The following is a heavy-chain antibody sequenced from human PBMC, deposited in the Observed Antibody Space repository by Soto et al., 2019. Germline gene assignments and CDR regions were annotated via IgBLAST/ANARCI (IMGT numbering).Heavy chain of an antibody. V-gene: IGHV3-33*01. D-gene: IGHD3-10*01. CDR2: IWYDGSNK. Sequence: QVPLVESGGGVVQPGRSLRLSCAASGFTFSSYGMHWVRQAPGKGLEWVAVIWYDGSNKYYADSVKGRFTISRDNSKNTLYLQMNSLRAEDTAVYYCARGLWPYGSGPGYYGMDVWGQGTTVTVSS. CDR1: GFTFSSYG. CDR3: ARGLWPYGSGPGYYGMDV. J-gene: IGHJ6*02.